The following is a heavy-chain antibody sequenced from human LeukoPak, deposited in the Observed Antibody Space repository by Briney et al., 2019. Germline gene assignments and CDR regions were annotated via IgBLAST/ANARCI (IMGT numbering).Heavy chain of an antibody. CDR1: GGSISSISYY. J-gene: IGHJ3*02. CDR3: ARQVDVGCSSTSCYGHGAFDI. V-gene: IGHV4-39*01. CDR2: IYYSGST. Sequence: SETLSLTCTVSGGSISSISYYWGWIRQPPGKGLEWIGSIYYSGSTYYNPSLKSRVTISLDTSKKQFSLKLSSVTAADTAVYYCARQVDVGCSSTSCYGHGAFDIWGQGTLFTVSS. D-gene: IGHD2-2*01.